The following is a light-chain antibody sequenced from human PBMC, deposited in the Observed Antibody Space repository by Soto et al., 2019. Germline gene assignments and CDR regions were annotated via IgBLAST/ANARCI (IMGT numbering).Light chain of an antibody. CDR1: QSLSIG. CDR3: QQYNTWPRT. V-gene: IGKV3D-15*01. CDR2: GAS. Sequence: EIVMTQSASTLSASPGETATLSWRASQSLSIGLAWYRQKPGQAPRLPIYGASTRATGPPARFSGSGYGTDFTLTISRLQSEDFAVYYCQQYNTWPRTFGQGTKGDIK. J-gene: IGKJ1*01.